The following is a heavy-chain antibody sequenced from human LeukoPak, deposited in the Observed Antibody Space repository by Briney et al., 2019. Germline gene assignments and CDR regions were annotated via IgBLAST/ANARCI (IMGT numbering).Heavy chain of an antibody. V-gene: IGHV3-48*02. Sequence: GGPLTLSCAASGFTFRRYEMNWVRQAPRKGLEGVSYISSSCSTIYYADSVRRRFTISRDNSKNTLYLQMNSLRDEDTAVYYCARIRAKYSRDAFDIWGQGTMVTVSS. J-gene: IGHJ3*02. CDR2: ISSSCSTI. D-gene: IGHD6-6*01. CDR1: GFTFRRYE. CDR3: ARIRAKYSRDAFDI.